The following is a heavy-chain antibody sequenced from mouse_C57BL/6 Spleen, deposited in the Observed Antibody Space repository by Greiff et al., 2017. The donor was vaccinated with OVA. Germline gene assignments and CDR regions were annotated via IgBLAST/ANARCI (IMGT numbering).Heavy chain of an antibody. CDR2: IYPGNSDT. CDR3: TIPSSPSWVFDY. V-gene: IGHV1-5*01. CDR1: GYTFTSYW. D-gene: IGHD4-1*01. J-gene: IGHJ2*01. Sequence: VQLQQSGTVLARPGASVKMSCKTSGYTFTSYWMHWVKQRPGQGLEWIGAIYPGNSDTSYNQKFKGKAKLTAVTSASTAYMELSSLTNEDSAVYYCTIPSSPSWVFDYWGQGTTLTVSS.